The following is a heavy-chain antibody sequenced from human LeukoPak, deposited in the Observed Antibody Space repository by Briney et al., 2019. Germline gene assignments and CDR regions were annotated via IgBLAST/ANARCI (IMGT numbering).Heavy chain of an antibody. D-gene: IGHD3-10*01. CDR1: GYTFTSYG. V-gene: IGHV1-18*01. CDR3: ARSDYYGSGSKFDY. J-gene: IGHJ4*02. CDR2: ISAYNGNT. Sequence: ASVKVSCKASGYTFTSYGISWVRQAPGQGLEWMGWISAYNGNTNYAQKLQGRVTMATDTSASTAYMELRSLRSDDTAVYYCARSDYYGSGSKFDYWGQGTLVTVSS.